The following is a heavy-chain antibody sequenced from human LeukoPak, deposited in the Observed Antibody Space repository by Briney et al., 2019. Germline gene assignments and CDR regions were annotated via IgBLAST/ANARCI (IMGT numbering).Heavy chain of an antibody. Sequence: GGSLRLSRAASGFTFSSRRMHWVRQAPGKGLVWVSRINSDVSSAGYADSVKGRFAMSRDDAKNTLYLQMNSLRAEDTAVYYCARGWLRSDYCFDSWGQGTLVTVSS. D-gene: IGHD5-12*01. CDR3: ARGWLRSDYCFDS. J-gene: IGHJ4*02. CDR1: GFTFSSRR. V-gene: IGHV3-74*01. CDR2: INSDVSSA.